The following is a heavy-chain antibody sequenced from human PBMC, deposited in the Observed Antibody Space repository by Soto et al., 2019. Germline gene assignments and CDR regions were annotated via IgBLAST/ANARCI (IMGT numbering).Heavy chain of an antibody. D-gene: IGHD3-3*01. J-gene: IGHJ6*02. Sequence: SETLSLTCTVSGGSVNSGSHYWSWIRQSPGKGLEWIGYIYYNGGTNNNPSLKSRVTISVDKSKNQFSLRLSSVTAADTAVYYCARDRPPRYYDFWSGYGYYYGMDVWGQGTTVTVSS. V-gene: IGHV4-61*01. CDR2: IYYNGGT. CDR3: ARDRPPRYYDFWSGYGYYYGMDV. CDR1: GGSVNSGSHY.